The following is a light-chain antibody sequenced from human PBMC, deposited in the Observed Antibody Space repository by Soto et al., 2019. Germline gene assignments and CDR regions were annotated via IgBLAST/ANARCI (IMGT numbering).Light chain of an antibody. CDR3: QQYNEWPRT. CDR1: RSVTGN. Sequence: EIVMTKPQPTLIVSQGERAPFPCRPSRSVTGNLAWNQQNPARPPRLLIYGASPRATTIPDRFSGSGSGTEFTLTISSLQSEDFAVYYCQQYNEWPRTFGQGTRVEIK. J-gene: IGKJ1*01. CDR2: GAS. V-gene: IGKV3-15*01.